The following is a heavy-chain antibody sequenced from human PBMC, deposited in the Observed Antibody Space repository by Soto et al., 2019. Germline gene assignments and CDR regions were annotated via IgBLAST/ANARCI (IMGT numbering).Heavy chain of an antibody. D-gene: IGHD5-18*01. J-gene: IGHJ6*02. Sequence: GESLKISCQASGYSFTNYWIGWVRQMPGKGLEWMGTIYPGDSDTRYSPSFQGQVTISADKSSSTAYLQWSSLKASDTAMYYCARNSPGYYYGMDVWGQGTTVTVSS. CDR2: IYPGDSDT. CDR1: GYSFTNYW. CDR3: ARNSPGYYYGMDV. V-gene: IGHV5-51*01.